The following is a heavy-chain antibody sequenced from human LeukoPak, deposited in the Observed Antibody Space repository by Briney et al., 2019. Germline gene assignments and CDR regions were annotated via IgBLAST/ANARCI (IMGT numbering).Heavy chain of an antibody. D-gene: IGHD3-10*01. Sequence: SETLSLTCAVYGGSFSGYYWSWIRQPPGKGLEWIGNIYYSGSTYYNPSLKSRVTISVDTSKNQFSLKLSSVTAADTAVYYCARRFYGSGILDYWGQGTLVTVSS. CDR1: GGSFSGYY. CDR2: IYYSGST. J-gene: IGHJ4*02. V-gene: IGHV4-34*01. CDR3: ARRFYGSGILDY.